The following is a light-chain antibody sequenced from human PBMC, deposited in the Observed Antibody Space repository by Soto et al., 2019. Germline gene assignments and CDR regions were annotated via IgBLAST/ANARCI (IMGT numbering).Light chain of an antibody. CDR3: EQYGSSPLT. CDR1: QSVSSNY. J-gene: IGKJ3*01. Sequence: EIVLTQSPGTLFLSPGERATLSCRASQSVSSNYLAWYQTRRGQPPRILIYAASIRATGIPDRFSGSGSATDFTSTINRLETEDFPVYSCEQYGSSPLTFGPRTKVDLK. V-gene: IGKV3-20*01. CDR2: AAS.